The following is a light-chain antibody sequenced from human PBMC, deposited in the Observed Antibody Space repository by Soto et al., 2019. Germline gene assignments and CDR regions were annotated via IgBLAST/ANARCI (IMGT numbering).Light chain of an antibody. CDR3: AAWDDSLSGPVYV. CDR2: RNN. CDR1: SSNIGSNY. V-gene: IGLV1-47*01. Sequence: VLTQPPSASGTPGQRVTISCSGSSSNIGSNYVYWYQQLPGTAPKLLIYRNNQRPSGVPDRFSGSKSGTSASLAISGLRSEDEADYYCAAWDDSLSGPVYVFGTGTKVTVL. J-gene: IGLJ1*01.